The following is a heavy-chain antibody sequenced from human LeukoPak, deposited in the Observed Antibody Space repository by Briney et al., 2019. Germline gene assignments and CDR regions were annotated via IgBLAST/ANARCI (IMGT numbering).Heavy chain of an antibody. CDR2: MNPNSGNP. J-gene: IGHJ6*02. CDR1: GYTFTSYD. D-gene: IGHD3-9*01. Sequence: ASVKVSCKASGYTFTSYDINWVRQATGQGIEWMGWMNPNSGNPGYAQKFQGRVTMTRNTSITTAYMELSSLRSEDTAVYYCARSIRRYFDWLPRTYPPYYYYGMDVWGQGTTVTVSS. V-gene: IGHV1-8*01. CDR3: ARSIRRYFDWLPRTYPPYYYYGMDV.